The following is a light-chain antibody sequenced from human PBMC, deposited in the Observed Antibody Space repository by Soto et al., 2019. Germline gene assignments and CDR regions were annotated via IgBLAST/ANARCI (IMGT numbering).Light chain of an antibody. J-gene: IGKJ3*01. CDR3: QQYGSSPPGVT. CDR2: GAS. Sequence: EIVLTQSPGTLSLSPGERATLSCRASQSVSSSYLAWYQQKPGQAPRLLIYGASSRATGIPHRFSGSGYGTDFTHTISRLEPEAFAVYYCQQYGSSPPGVTFGPETRVDIK. V-gene: IGKV3-20*01. CDR1: QSVSSSY.